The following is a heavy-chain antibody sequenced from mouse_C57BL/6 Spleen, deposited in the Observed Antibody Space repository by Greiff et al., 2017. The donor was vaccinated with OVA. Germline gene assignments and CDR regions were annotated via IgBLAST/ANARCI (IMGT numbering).Heavy chain of an antibody. Sequence: QVQLQQPGAELVRPGTSVKLSCKASGYTFTSYWMHWVKQRPGQGLEWIGVIDPSDSYTNYNQKFKGKATLTVDTSSSTAYMQRSSLTSEDSAVYYCARRKIYDYDEDDWGQGTTLTVSS. D-gene: IGHD2-4*01. CDR3: ARRKIYDYDEDD. CDR1: GYTFTSYW. J-gene: IGHJ2*01. V-gene: IGHV1-59*01. CDR2: IDPSDSYT.